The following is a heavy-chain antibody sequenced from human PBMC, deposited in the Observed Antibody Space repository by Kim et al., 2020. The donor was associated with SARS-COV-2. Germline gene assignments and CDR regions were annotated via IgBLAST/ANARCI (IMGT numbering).Heavy chain of an antibody. J-gene: IGHJ6*02. CDR1: GYTFTSYY. CDR2: INPSGGST. V-gene: IGHV1-46*01. D-gene: IGHD3-3*01. CDR3: ARGPKTIWSGYYNDYYYGMDV. Sequence: ASVKVSCKASGYTFTSYYMHWVRQAPGQGLEWMGIINPSGGSTSYAQKFQGRVTMTRYTSTSTVYMELSSLRSEDTAVYYCARGPKTIWSGYYNDYYYGMDVWGQGTTVTVSS.